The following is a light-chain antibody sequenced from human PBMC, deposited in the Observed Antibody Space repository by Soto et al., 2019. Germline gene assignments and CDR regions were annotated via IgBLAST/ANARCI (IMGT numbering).Light chain of an antibody. V-gene: IGKV1-9*01. CDR3: QQLNSYPWT. J-gene: IGKJ1*01. CDR1: QGISSY. CDR2: AAS. Sequence: IPLTQSPSSLSASVGDRVTITCRASQGISSYLAWYQQKPGKAPKLLIYAASTLQSGVPSRFSGSGSGTDVTLTISSLQPEDFATYYCQQLNSYPWTFGQGTKVEIK.